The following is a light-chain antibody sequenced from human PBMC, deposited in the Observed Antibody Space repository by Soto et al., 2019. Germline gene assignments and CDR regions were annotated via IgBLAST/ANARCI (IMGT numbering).Light chain of an antibody. J-gene: IGKJ1*01. Sequence: EIVITQSPATLSVSPGERATLSCRASQSVSSNLAWYQQKPGQAPRLLIYGASTRATGIPARFSGSGSGTEFTLTISSLQSEDFAVYYCQQDNNWPPTFGQGTKVDI. CDR1: QSVSSN. CDR2: GAS. CDR3: QQDNNWPPT. V-gene: IGKV3-15*01.